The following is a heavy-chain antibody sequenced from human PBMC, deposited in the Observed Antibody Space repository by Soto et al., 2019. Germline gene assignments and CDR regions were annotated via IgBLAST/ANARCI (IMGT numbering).Heavy chain of an antibody. J-gene: IGHJ6*02. D-gene: IGHD3-22*01. V-gene: IGHV4-39*01. Sequence: SETLSLTCTVSGGSISSSSYYWGWIRQPPGKGLEWIGNAYYGGSTYYNPSLKSRVTISVETSKSQFFLKLSSVTAADTAVYYCAGGDYYHSSGYYFYYYTMDVWGQGTTVTVSS. CDR3: AGGDYYHSSGYYFYYYTMDV. CDR1: GGSISSSSYY. CDR2: AYYGGST.